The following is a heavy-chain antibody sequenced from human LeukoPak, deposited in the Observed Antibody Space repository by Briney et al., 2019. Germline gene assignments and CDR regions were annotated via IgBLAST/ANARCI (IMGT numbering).Heavy chain of an antibody. Sequence: SETLSLTCTVSGGSISSSSYYWGWIRQPPGKGLEWIGSIYYSGSTYYNPSLKSRVTISVDTSKNQFSLKLSSVTAADTAVYYCARVIYGSGSYPFDYWGQGTLVTVSS. CDR3: ARVIYGSGSYPFDY. CDR1: GGSISSSSYY. D-gene: IGHD3-10*01. J-gene: IGHJ4*02. CDR2: IYYSGST. V-gene: IGHV4-39*07.